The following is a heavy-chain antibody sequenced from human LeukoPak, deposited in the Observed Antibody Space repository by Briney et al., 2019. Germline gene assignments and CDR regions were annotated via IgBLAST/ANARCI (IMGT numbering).Heavy chain of an antibody. CDR1: GFTLSSYE. CDR2: ISSSGSTI. Sequence: SGGPLRLPCAASGFTLSSYEMNWVPEAPGKGLEWGSYISSSGSTIYYADSVQGRFTISRDNAKNSLYLQMNSLRAEDTAVYYCARDPIQLWSRFDYWGQGTLVTVSS. CDR3: ARDPIQLWSRFDY. V-gene: IGHV3-48*03. D-gene: IGHD5-18*01. J-gene: IGHJ4*02.